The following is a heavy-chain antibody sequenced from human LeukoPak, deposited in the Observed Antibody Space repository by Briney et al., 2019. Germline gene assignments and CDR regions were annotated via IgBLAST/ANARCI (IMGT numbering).Heavy chain of an antibody. Sequence: SETLSLTCTVSGDSISSDYSWGWIRQPPGKGLEWIGNIYYGGTTNYNPSLKSRVTISVDTSNNQFFLRLSSVAASDASIYHCSSTRLRYSIGGHWGQGSLVTVSS. CDR3: SSTRLRYSIGGH. D-gene: IGHD6-19*01. V-gene: IGHV4-38-2*02. J-gene: IGHJ4*02. CDR2: IYYGGTT. CDR1: GDSISSDYS.